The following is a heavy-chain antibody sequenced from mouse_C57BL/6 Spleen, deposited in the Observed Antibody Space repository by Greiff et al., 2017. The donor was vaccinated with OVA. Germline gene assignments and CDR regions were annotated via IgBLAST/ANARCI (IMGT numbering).Heavy chain of an antibody. Sequence: QVQLQQPGAELVMPGASVKLSCKASGYTFTSYWMHWVKQRPGQGLEWIGEIDPSDSYTNYNQKFKGKSTLTVDKSSSTAYMQLSSLTSEDSAVYYCARYWDGGYFDVWGTGTTVTVSS. CDR2: IDPSDSYT. V-gene: IGHV1-69*01. D-gene: IGHD4-1*01. J-gene: IGHJ1*03. CDR1: GYTFTSYW. CDR3: ARYWDGGYFDV.